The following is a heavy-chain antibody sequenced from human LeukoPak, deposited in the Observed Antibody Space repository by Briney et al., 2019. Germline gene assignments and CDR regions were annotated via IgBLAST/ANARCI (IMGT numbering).Heavy chain of an antibody. D-gene: IGHD5-12*01. CDR2: INHSGST. V-gene: IGHV4-34*01. Sequence: PSETLSLTCAVYGGSFIGFHWNWIRQPPGKGLEWIGDINHSGSTNYNPSLKSRVTISLDTSKNQFSLKLSSVTAADTAVYYCARGRGYSGYFGYYYMDVWGKGTTVTISS. CDR3: ARGRGYSGYFGYYYMDV. CDR1: GGSFIGFH. J-gene: IGHJ6*03.